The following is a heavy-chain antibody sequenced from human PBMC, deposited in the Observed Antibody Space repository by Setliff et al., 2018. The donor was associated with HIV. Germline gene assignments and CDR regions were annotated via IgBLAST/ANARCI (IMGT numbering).Heavy chain of an antibody. J-gene: IGHJ1*01. CDR2: IHPSGGST. CDR3: ARVVVRGVTFIAEYFQH. D-gene: IGHD3-10*01. Sequence: ASVKVSCKPSGYSFTNHYMHWVRQAPGQGLEWMGVIHPSGGSTSYAQSFQDRVTMTRDTSTSTAYMELRSLRSDDTAVYYCARVVVRGVTFIAEYFQHWGQGTLVTVSS. V-gene: IGHV1-46*01. CDR1: GYSFTNHY.